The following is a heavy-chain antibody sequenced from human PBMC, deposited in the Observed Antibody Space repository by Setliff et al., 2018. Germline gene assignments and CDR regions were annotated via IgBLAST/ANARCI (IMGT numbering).Heavy chain of an antibody. J-gene: IGHJ4*02. D-gene: IGHD2-15*01. V-gene: IGHV1-18*01. CDR3: ASYERYCYGGSCYYFDY. CDR2: ISGYNGKT. Sequence: ASVKVSCKASGYTFTSYGISWVRQAPGQGLEWMGWISGYNGKTNYAQKFQGRVTMTRDTSTGTVNMELSSLRSEDTAVYYCASYERYCYGGSCYYFDYWGQGTLVTVSS. CDR1: GYTFTSYG.